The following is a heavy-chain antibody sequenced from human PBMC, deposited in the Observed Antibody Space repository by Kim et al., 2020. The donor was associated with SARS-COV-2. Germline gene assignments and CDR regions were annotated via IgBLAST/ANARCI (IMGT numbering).Heavy chain of an antibody. CDR1: GFTFSSYA. J-gene: IGHJ6*02. CDR2: ISGSGGST. D-gene: IGHD3-10*01. CDR3: AKAITMGRGGIKRAYYYYGMDV. Sequence: GGSLRLSCAASGFTFSSYAMSWVRQAPGKGLEWVSAISGSGGSTYYADSVKGRFTISRDNSKNTLYLQMNSLRAEDTAVYYCAKAITMGRGGIKRAYYYYGMDVWGQGTTVTVSS. V-gene: IGHV3-23*01.